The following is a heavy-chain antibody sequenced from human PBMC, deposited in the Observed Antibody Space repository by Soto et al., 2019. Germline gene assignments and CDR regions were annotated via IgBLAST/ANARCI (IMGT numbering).Heavy chain of an antibody. CDR1: CGSIISYY. CDR2: IYYSGST. D-gene: IGHD6-13*01. J-gene: IGHJ4*02. Sequence: SETLSLTCTFSCGSIISYYWSWIRQPPGKGLEWIGYIYYSGSTNYNPSLKSRVTISVDTSKNQFSLKLSSVTAADTAVYYCARARVSAAYDYWGQGTLVTVSS. V-gene: IGHV4-59*01. CDR3: ARARVSAAYDY.